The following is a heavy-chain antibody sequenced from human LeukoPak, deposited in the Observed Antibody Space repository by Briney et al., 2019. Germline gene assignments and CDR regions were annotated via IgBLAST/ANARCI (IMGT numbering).Heavy chain of an antibody. CDR1: GFTFSSYW. CDR2: IKEDGSEK. V-gene: IGHV3-7*03. D-gene: IGHD6-19*01. Sequence: GGSLRLSCAASGFTFSSYWMSWVRQAPGKGLEWVANIKEDGSEKYYVDSVKGRFTISRDNAKNSLHLQMNSLRAEDTAVYYCAKSSSGWYSSFDYWGQGTLVTVSS. J-gene: IGHJ4*02. CDR3: AKSSSGWYSSFDY.